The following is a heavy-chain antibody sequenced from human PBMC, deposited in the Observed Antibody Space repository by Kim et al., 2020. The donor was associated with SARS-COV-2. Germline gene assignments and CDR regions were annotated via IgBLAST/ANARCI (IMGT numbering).Heavy chain of an antibody. D-gene: IGHD4-17*01. CDR1: GFTFSSYS. CDR2: ISSSSSYI. J-gene: IGHJ4*02. V-gene: IGHV3-21*01. Sequence: GGSLRLSCAASGFTFSSYSMNWVRQAPGKGLEWVSSISSSSSYIYYAESVKGRFTISRDNAKNSLYLQMNSLRAEDTAVYYCARLDYDGFDYWGQGTLVT. CDR3: ARLDYDGFDY.